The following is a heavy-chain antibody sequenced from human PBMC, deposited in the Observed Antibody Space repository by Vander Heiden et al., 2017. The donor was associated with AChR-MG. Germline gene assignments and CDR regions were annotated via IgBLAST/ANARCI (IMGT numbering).Heavy chain of an antibody. CDR1: GYTFTGYY. V-gene: IGHV1-2*04. J-gene: IGHJ6*02. CDR3: ARDVRYSSSWLPGYYYYYGMDV. D-gene: IGHD6-13*01. CDR2: INPNSGGT. Sequence: QVPLVPAEAEVKTPGASMKVSCTASGYTFTGYYLHWVRQAPGQGLELMGWINPNSGGTNYAQKFQGWVTMTRDTSISTAYMELRRLRSDDTAVYYCARDVRYSSSWLPGYYYYYGMDVWGQGTTVTVSS.